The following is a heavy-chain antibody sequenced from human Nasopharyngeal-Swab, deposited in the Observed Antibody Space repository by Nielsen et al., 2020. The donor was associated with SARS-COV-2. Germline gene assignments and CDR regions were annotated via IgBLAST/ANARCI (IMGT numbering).Heavy chain of an antibody. CDR2: IIPIFGTA. V-gene: IGHV1-69*13. Sequence: SVKVSCKASGGTFSSHAISWVRQAPGQGLEWMGGIIPIFGTANYAQKFQGRVTITADESTSTAYMELSSLRSEDTAVYYCASPGQWELPYPDYYGMDVWGQGTTVTVSS. D-gene: IGHD1-26*01. J-gene: IGHJ6*02. CDR1: GGTFSSHA. CDR3: ASPGQWELPYPDYYGMDV.